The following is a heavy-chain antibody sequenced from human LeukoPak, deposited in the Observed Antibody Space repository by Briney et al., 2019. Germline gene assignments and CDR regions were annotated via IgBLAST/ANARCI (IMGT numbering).Heavy chain of an antibody. J-gene: IGHJ6*02. V-gene: IGHV3-23*01. Sequence: PGGSLRLSCAASGFIFSSDAMTWVRQAPGKGLECVSAISSSGGSTYYADSVKGRFTISRDNSKNTLCLQMNSLRAEDTAVYYCAKVKDYYYYGMDVWGQGTTVTVSS. CDR2: ISSSGGST. CDR3: AKVKDYYYYGMDV. CDR1: GFIFSSDA.